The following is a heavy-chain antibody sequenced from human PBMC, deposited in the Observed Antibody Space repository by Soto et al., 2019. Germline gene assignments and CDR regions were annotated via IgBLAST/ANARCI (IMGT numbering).Heavy chain of an antibody. D-gene: IGHD3-3*02. CDR3: AREGLVLAPSTVNSDHSYYAMDV. CDR2: IIPRSGTS. CDR1: GDTFSTYT. J-gene: IGHJ6*02. V-gene: IGHV1-69*12. Sequence: QVQLVQSGAEVKKPGSSVKVSCKASGDTFSTYTITWVRQAPGQGLEWMGVIIPRSGTSNYAQKCQGRVTTTADESTSTAYMELSSLRSEDTAVYYSAREGLVLAPSTVNSDHSYYAMDVWGQGTTVTVSS.